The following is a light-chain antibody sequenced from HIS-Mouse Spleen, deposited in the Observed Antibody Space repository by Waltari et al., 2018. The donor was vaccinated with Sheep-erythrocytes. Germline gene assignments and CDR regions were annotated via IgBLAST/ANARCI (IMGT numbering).Light chain of an antibody. Sequence: DIQMTQSPSSLSSSVGDRVTITCQASQDISNYLNWYQQKPGKEPKLLIYDASNLETGVPSRFSGSGSGTDFTVTISSLQPEDSATYYCQQYDNLPPYTFGQGTKLEIK. V-gene: IGKV1-33*01. J-gene: IGKJ2*01. CDR3: QQYDNLPPYT. CDR2: DAS. CDR1: QDISNY.